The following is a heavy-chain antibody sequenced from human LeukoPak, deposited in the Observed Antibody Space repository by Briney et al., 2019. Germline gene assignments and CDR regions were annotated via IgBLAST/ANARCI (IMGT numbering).Heavy chain of an antibody. CDR2: ISGSGGSA. J-gene: IGHJ6*03. D-gene: IGHD2-2*01. V-gene: IGHV3-23*01. CDR3: AKVVVPAADYYYYYYMDV. Sequence: QTGGSLRLSCAASGFTVSNNYMSWVRQAPGKGLEWVSAISGSGGSAYYADSVKGRFTISRDNSKNTLYLQMNSLRAEDTAVYYCAKVVVPAADYYYYYYMDVWGKGTTVTISS. CDR1: GFTVSNNY.